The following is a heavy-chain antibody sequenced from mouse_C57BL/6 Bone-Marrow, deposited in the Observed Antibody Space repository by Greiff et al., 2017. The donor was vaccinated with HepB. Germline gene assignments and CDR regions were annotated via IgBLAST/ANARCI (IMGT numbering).Heavy chain of an antibody. CDR3: ARPYGSSSYWYFDV. D-gene: IGHD1-1*01. Sequence: QVHVKQPGAELVKPGASVKMSCKASGYTFTSYWITWVKQRPGQGLEWIGDIYPGSGSTNYNEKFKSKATLTVDTSSSTAYMQLSSLTSEDSAVYYCARPYGSSSYWYFDVWGTGTTVTVSS. V-gene: IGHV1-55*01. J-gene: IGHJ1*03. CDR1: GYTFTSYW. CDR2: IYPGSGST.